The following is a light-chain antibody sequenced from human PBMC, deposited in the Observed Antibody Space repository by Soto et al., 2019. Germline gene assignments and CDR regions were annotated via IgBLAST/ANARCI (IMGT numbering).Light chain of an antibody. J-gene: IGLJ3*02. CDR1: SGHSSYI. CDR3: ETWDSNTRV. V-gene: IGLV4-60*02. Sequence: QPVLTQSSSASASLGSSVKLTCTLSSGHSSYIIAWHQQQPGKAPRYLMKLEGSGGYNKGSGVPDRFSGSSSGADRYLTISTLQFEDEADYYCETWDSNTRVFGGGTKLTVL. CDR2: LEGSGGY.